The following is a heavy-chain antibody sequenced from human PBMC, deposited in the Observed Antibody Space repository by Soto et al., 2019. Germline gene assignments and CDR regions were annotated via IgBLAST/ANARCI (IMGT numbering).Heavy chain of an antibody. J-gene: IGHJ5*02. V-gene: IGHV3-21*04. D-gene: IGHD3-16*01. CDR3: AKDAIAKDGIWLMDS. Sequence: PGGSLRLSCAASGITLSSFGINWVRQAPGKGLEWVSSISTDNRYILYADSVKGRFTISRDNAKNSLFLQMNSLKAADTAVCYCAKDAIAKDGIWLMDSWGQGAVVTVSS. CDR1: GITLSSFG. CDR2: ISTDNRYI.